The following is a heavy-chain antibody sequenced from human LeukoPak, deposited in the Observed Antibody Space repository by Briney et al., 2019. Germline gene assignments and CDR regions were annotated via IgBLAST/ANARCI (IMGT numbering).Heavy chain of an antibody. CDR3: ARERIREIPSLDF. CDR1: GASISSTFYS. CDR2: FSISGSP. Sequence: SETLSLTCTVSGASISSTFYSWTWIRQPAGQGLEFIGRFSISGSPNYNPSLKSRVNISMDTSKNQFSLRLTSVTAADTATYFCARERIREIPSLDFWGQGTLVTVSS. D-gene: IGHD3-10*01. V-gene: IGHV4-61*02. J-gene: IGHJ4*02.